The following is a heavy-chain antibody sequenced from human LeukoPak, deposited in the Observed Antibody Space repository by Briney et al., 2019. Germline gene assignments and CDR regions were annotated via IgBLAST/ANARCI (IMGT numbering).Heavy chain of an antibody. J-gene: IGHJ4*02. CDR2: IWYDGSNK. CDR3: ARDRGELPMYYFDY. V-gene: IGHV3-33*01. D-gene: IGHD3-16*01. CDR1: GFTFSSYG. Sequence: GRSLRLSCAASGFTFSSYGMHWVRQAPGKGLEWVAVIWYDGSNKYYADSVKGRFTISRDNSKNTLYLQMNSLRAEDTAVYYCARDRGELPMYYFDYWGQGTLVTVSS.